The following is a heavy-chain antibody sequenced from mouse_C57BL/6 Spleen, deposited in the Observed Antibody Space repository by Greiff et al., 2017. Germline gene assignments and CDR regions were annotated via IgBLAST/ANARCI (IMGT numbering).Heavy chain of an antibody. CDR3: ARPYGSNWYFDV. CDR1: GYTFTSYW. J-gene: IGHJ1*03. Sequence: VQLQQPGAELVRPGSSVKLSCKASGYTFTSYWMDWVKQRPGQGLEWIGNIYPSDSETHYNQKFKDKATLTVDKSSSTAYMQLSSLTSEDSAVYYCARPYGSNWYFDVWGTGTTVTVSS. V-gene: IGHV1-61*01. CDR2: IYPSDSET. D-gene: IGHD1-1*01.